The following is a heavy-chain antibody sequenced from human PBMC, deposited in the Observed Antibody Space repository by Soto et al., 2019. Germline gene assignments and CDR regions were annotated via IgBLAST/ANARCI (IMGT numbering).Heavy chain of an antibody. CDR1: GFTFSSYG. D-gene: IGHD3-3*01. CDR3: AKDGYYDFWSGPQYYYYGMDV. J-gene: IGHJ6*02. V-gene: IGHV3-30*18. CDR2: ISYDGSNK. Sequence: GGSLRLSCAASGFTFSSYGMHWVRQAPGKGLEWVAVISYDGSNKYYADSVKGRFTISRDNSKNTLYLQMNSLRAEDTAVYYCAKDGYYDFWSGPQYYYYGMDVWGQGTTVTVSS.